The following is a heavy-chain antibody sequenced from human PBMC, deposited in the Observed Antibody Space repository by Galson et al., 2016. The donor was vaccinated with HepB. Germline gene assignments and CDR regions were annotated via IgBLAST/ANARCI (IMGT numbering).Heavy chain of an antibody. J-gene: IGHJ4*02. D-gene: IGHD2-21*01. CDR3: ARGRFWWFN. CDR1: GFTFSDSW. V-gene: IGHV3-7*01. CDR2: IKPDGTDK. Sequence: SLRLSCAASGFTFSDSWMSWVRQAPGKGLEWVASIKPDGTDKYYVDAMKGRVTISRDNAQNSLFLQMSNLGVEDSALYFCARGRFWWFNWGQGTLVTVSS.